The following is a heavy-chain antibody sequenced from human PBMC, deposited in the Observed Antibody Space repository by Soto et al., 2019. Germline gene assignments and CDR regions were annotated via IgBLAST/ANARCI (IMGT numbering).Heavy chain of an antibody. CDR2: IYYSGST. D-gene: IGHD5-12*01. CDR1: GGSINSGDYY. J-gene: IGHJ4*02. CDR3: GRDRVDKRGFDF. V-gene: IGHV4-30-4*01. Sequence: QVQLQESGPGLVKPSQTLSLTCTVSGGSINSGDYYWNWIRQPPGKGLEWIGYIYYSGSTYYNPSLKSRLTMSVDTSKNHFSLKLNSVTAADTAVYYCGRDRVDKRGFDFWGQGTLVTVSS.